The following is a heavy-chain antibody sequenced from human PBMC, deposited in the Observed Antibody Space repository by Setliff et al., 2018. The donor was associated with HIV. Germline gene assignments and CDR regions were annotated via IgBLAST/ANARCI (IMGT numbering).Heavy chain of an antibody. Sequence: PGGSLRLSCAASGFSFSGYWMSWVRRAPGRGLEWVSATTSNGRTTDYAESVRGRFTLSRDNAKNSLYLQMNRLRAEDTAVYYCARGSRYYGSGSPDHWGQGTLVTVSS. J-gene: IGHJ4*02. CDR1: GFSFSGYW. CDR2: TTSNGRTT. D-gene: IGHD3-10*01. CDR3: ARGSRYYGSGSPDH. V-gene: IGHV3-21*01.